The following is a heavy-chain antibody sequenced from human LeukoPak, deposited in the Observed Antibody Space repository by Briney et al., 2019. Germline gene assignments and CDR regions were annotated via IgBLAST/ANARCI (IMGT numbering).Heavy chain of an antibody. J-gene: IGHJ4*02. CDR2: IHPGDSDT. CDR3: ARLLIVVVPAAHY. V-gene: IGHV5-51*01. Sequence: GESLKISCKGSGYSFTSYWIAWVRQMPGKGLEWMGIIHPGDSDTRYGPSFQGQVTISADKSISTAYLQWSSLKASDTAMYYCARLLIVVVPAAHYWRQGTLVTVSS. CDR1: GYSFTSYW. D-gene: IGHD2-2*01.